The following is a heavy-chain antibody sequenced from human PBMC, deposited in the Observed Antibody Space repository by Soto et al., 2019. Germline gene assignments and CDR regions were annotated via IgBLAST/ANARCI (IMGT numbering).Heavy chain of an antibody. J-gene: IGHJ6*03. CDR2: IYYSGST. V-gene: IGHV4-59*01. D-gene: IGHD3-3*01. Sequence: SETLSLTCTVSGGSISSYYWSWIRQPPGKGLEWIGYIYYSGSTNYNPSLKSRVTISVDTSKNQFSLKLSSVTAADTAVYYCARSATTNYYDFWSGLGTGNYYYYYMDVRGKGTTVTVSS. CDR1: GGSISSYY. CDR3: ARSATTNYYDFWSGLGTGNYYYYYMDV.